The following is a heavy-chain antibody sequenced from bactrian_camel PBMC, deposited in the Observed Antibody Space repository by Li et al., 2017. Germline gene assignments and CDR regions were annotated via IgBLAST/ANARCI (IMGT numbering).Heavy chain of an antibody. CDR2: VFTGSPYI. CDR1: GYTINRDT. D-gene: IGHD2*01. Sequence: DVQLVESGGGSVPAGGSLRLSCTAAGYTINRDTVTWFRQAPGKGREGVAGVFTGSPYIRYANSVKGRFTASHDNAENTVYLQMNNLKPEDTAMYYCAAKKRNDCSGGPDDYNYWGQGTQVTVS. CDR3: AAKKRNDCSGGPDDYNY. V-gene: IGHV3S40*01. J-gene: IGHJ4*01.